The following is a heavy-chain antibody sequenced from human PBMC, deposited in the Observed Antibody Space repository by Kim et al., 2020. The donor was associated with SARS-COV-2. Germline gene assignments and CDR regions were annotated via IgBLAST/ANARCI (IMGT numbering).Heavy chain of an antibody. J-gene: IGHJ4*02. Sequence: GGSLRLSCAVSGFTFSKAWMSWVRQAPGKGLEWVARIKTKSDDKSTDYAAPARGRFIISRDDSRSILYLQMNSLKSEDTAVYYCTTLPGYNSDYWGQGTLVPVS. D-gene: IGHD1-20*01. V-gene: IGHV3-15*01. CDR1: GFTFSKAW. CDR3: TTLPGYNSDY. CDR2: IKTKSDDKST.